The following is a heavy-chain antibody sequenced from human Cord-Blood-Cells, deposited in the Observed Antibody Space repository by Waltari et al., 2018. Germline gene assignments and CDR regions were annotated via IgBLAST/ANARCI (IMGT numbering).Heavy chain of an antibody. D-gene: IGHD1-26*01. CDR1: GFTFSSYW. CDR3: ARDYSGSY. Sequence: EVQLVESGGGLVQPGGSLRLSCAASGFTFSSYWMSWGRQAPGKGVEWVANKKQDGSEKYYVDSVKGRFTISRDNAKNSLYLQMNSLRAEDTAVDYCARDYSGSYWGQGTLVTVSS. V-gene: IGHV3-7*01. CDR2: KKQDGSEK. J-gene: IGHJ4*02.